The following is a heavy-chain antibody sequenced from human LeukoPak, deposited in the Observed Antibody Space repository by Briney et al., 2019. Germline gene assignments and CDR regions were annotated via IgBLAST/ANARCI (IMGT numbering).Heavy chain of an antibody. D-gene: IGHD6-13*01. Sequence: PSETLSLTCIVSGDSVSGYYWNWIRQPPGKGLEWIGYTHHSGNTLYNPSLKSRVTTSVDTSKNQFSLSLSSVTAADTAVYYCARWGDIAAAQDWFDPWGQGTLVTVSS. CDR3: ARWGDIAAAQDWFDP. CDR2: THHSGNT. CDR1: GDSVSGYY. J-gene: IGHJ5*02. V-gene: IGHV4-59*02.